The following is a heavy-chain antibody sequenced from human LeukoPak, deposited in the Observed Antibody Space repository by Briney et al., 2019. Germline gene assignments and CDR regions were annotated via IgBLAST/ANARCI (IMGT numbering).Heavy chain of an antibody. V-gene: IGHV3-48*04. Sequence: PGGSLRLSCAASGFTFSSYSMNWVRQAPGKGLEWVSYISSSSSTIYYADSVKGRFTISRDNGKNSLYLQMNSLRAEDTAVYYCARDIYYDSSGYYGSVYWGQGTLVTVSS. CDR2: ISSSSSTI. J-gene: IGHJ4*02. D-gene: IGHD3-22*01. CDR1: GFTFSSYS. CDR3: ARDIYYDSSGYYGSVY.